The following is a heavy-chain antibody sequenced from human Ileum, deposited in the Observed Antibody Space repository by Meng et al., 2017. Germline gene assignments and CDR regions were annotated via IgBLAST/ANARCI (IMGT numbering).Heavy chain of an antibody. CDR3: ARATAATATALDI. D-gene: IGHD1-26*01. J-gene: IGHJ3*02. Sequence: GGSLRLSCAASGFSFSSSWMDWVRQAPGKGLEWVASIKEDGSETYYVASVRGRFTISRDNAKNSLFLQMNSLTVEDTAVYYCARATAATATALDIWGQGTMVTVSS. CDR1: GFSFSSSW. V-gene: IGHV3-7*01. CDR2: IKEDGSET.